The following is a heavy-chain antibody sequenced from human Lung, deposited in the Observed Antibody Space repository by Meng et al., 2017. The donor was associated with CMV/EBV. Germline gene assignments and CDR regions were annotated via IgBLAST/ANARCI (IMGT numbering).Heavy chain of an antibody. V-gene: IGHV4-34*01. J-gene: IGHJ4*02. CDR3: ARQYSSSYYSDY. CDR2: IRHSGDIT. D-gene: IGHD6-6*01. CDR1: GGSLSGYY. Sequence: SETLSLXXGIYGGSLSGYYWSWIRQTPGKGLEWIGEIRHSGDITNYNPSLKSRVTISIDTSKKQLSLKLSAVTAADTAVYYCARQYSSSYYSDYWGQGTLVTVSS.